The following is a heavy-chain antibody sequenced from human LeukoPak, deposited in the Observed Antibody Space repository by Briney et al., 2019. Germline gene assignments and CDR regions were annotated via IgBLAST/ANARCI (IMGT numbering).Heavy chain of an antibody. CDR3: ARIQSRIIAARPGNPAFDY. V-gene: IGHV1-18*01. CDR1: GYTLTSYD. D-gene: IGHD6-6*01. Sequence: GASVKVSCKASGYTLTSYDISWVRQAPGQGLEWMGWISTYNDNTHYAQKLQGRVTMTTDTSTSTVYMELKSLRSDDTAVYYCARIQSRIIAARPGNPAFDYWGRGTLVTVSS. J-gene: IGHJ4*02. CDR2: ISTYNDNT.